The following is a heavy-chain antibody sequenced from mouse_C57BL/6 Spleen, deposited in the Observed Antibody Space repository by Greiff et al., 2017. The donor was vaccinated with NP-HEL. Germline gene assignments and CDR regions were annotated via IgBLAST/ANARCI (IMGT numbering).Heavy chain of an antibody. CDR3: ARRGYDGFAY. D-gene: IGHD2-2*01. CDR2: IYPGDGDT. J-gene: IGHJ3*01. Sequence: VQLVESGPELVKPGASVKISCKASGYAFSSSWMNWVKQRPGKGLEWIGRIYPGDGDTNYNGKFKGKATLTADKSSSTAYMQLSSLTSEDSAVYFCARRGYDGFAYWGQGTLVTVSA. V-gene: IGHV1-82*01. CDR1: GYAFSSSW.